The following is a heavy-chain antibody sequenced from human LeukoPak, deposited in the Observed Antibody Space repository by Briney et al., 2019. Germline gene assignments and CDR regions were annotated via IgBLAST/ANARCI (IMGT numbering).Heavy chain of an antibody. Sequence: GGSLRLSCAASGFTFSSYAMSWVRQAAGKGLEWVSAISGSGGSTYYADSVKGRFTISRDNSKNTLYLQMNSLRAEDTAVYYCAKGRPTYYYDSSGYGFDYWGQGTLVTVSS. CDR1: GFTFSSYA. J-gene: IGHJ4*02. D-gene: IGHD3-22*01. CDR2: ISGSGGST. V-gene: IGHV3-23*01. CDR3: AKGRPTYYYDSSGYGFDY.